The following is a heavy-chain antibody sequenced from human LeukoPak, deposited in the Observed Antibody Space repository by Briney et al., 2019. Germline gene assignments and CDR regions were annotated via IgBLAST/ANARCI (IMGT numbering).Heavy chain of an antibody. Sequence: NPSETLSLTCTVAGGSISSYYWSWIRQPPGKGLEWIGYIYYSGSTNYNPSLKSRVTISVDTSKNRFSLKLSSVTAADTAVYYCARDYRDYSNHDAFDIRGQGTMVTVSS. V-gene: IGHV4-59*01. CDR1: GGSISSYY. CDR2: IYYSGST. CDR3: ARDYRDYSNHDAFDI. J-gene: IGHJ3*02. D-gene: IGHD4-17*01.